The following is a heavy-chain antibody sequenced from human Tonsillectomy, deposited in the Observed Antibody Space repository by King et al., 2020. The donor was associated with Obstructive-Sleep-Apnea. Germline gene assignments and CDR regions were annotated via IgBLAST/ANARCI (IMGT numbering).Heavy chain of an antibody. D-gene: IGHD3-22*01. J-gene: IGHJ5*02. CDR1: GFTFSGSA. CDR2: IRSKPNNYAT. V-gene: IGHV3-73*01. CDR3: TSPYYYNSSDYTA. Sequence: VQLVESGGGLVQPGGSLKLSCAASGFTFSGSAIHWVRQASGKGLEWVGRIRSKPNNYATEYTASVKGRLTISRDDSKNTAYLQMNSLKTEDTAVYYCTSPYYYNSSDYTAWGQGTLVTVSS.